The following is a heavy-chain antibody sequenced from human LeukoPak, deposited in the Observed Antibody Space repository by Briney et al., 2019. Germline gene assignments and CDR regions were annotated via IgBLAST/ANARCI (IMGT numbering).Heavy chain of an antibody. CDR3: ARDISGGIPNFDC. D-gene: IGHD2-15*01. CDR2: ISSNGGST. Sequence: GGSLRLSCAASGFTFSTYATHCVRQAPGKGLEYVSAISSNGGSTYYANSVKGRFTISRDNSKHTLYLQMGSLRAEDMAVYYCARDISGGIPNFDCCGRGTLVTVSS. J-gene: IGHJ4*02. V-gene: IGHV3-64*01. CDR1: GFTFSTYA.